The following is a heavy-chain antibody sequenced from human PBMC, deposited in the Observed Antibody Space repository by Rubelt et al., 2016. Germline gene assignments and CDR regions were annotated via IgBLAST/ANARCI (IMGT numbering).Heavy chain of an antibody. Sequence: GGSLRLSCAVSGFSFSSYAMHWVRQAPGKGLEYVSGISSNGGSTYHADSVKGRFTISRDNSKNTLYLQMGSLRAEDMAVYYCARVADTSGYLDYWGQGTLVTVSS. D-gene: IGHD3-22*01. J-gene: IGHJ4*02. CDR1: GFSFSSYA. CDR2: ISSNGGST. CDR3: ARVADTSGYLDY. V-gene: IGHV3-64*02.